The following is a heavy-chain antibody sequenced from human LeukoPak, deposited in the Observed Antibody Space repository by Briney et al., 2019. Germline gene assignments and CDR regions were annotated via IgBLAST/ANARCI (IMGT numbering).Heavy chain of an antibody. CDR3: AREARDHNDGSGYYNDY. D-gene: IGHD3-22*01. CDR1: GGSNFSYY. CDR2: IYTSGGT. V-gene: IGHV4-4*07. Sequence: SETLSLTCSVSGGSNFSYYWSWIRQPAGKGLEWIGRIYTSGGTSYNPSLASRVTMSLDTSQKQFSLKLTSLTAADTAVYYCAREARDHNDGSGYYNDYWGQGTLVTVSS. J-gene: IGHJ4*02.